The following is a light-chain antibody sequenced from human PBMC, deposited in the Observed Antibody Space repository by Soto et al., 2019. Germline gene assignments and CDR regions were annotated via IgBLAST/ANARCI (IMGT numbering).Light chain of an antibody. CDR2: DTS. V-gene: IGKV3-20*01. CDR1: QSVSSSD. CDR3: QQYGASPWT. Sequence: EVELTQSPGTLSLSPGERATLSCRASQSVSSSDLAWYQQKRGQAPRLLIYDTSTRATGIPDRFSGSGSGTDFTLTISRLEPEDFAVYHCQQYGASPWTFGQGTKVDIK. J-gene: IGKJ1*01.